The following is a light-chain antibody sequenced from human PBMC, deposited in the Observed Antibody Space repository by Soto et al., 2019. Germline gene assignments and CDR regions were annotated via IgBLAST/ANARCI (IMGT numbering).Light chain of an antibody. CDR3: QQRVIWPPT. J-gene: IGKJ2*01. V-gene: IGKV3-11*01. Sequence: EVVLTQSPATLSLSPGEGATLSCRTSQTVSTYLAWYQHKPGQAPRLLIYDASIRATGIAARFTGSGSGTDVTLTISSLEPEDSAVYYCQQRVIWPPTFGQGTRLEI. CDR2: DAS. CDR1: QTVSTY.